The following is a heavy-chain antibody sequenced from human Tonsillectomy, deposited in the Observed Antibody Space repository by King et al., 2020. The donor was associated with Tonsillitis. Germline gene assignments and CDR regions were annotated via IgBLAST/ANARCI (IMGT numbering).Heavy chain of an antibody. CDR2: ISGSGGNT. Sequence: VQLVESGGGLVQPGGSLRLSCAASGFTFSSSAMSWVRQAPGKGLEWVSAISGSGGNTHYADSVKGRFTISRDNSKNTLYLQMNSLRAEDTAIYYCAHWMSRYFDWLFPYWGQGTLVTVSS. CDR1: GFTFSSSA. D-gene: IGHD3-9*01. CDR3: AHWMSRYFDWLFPY. J-gene: IGHJ4*02. V-gene: IGHV3-23*04.